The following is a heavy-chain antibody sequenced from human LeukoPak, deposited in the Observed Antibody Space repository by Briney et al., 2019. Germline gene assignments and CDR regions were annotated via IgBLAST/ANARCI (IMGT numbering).Heavy chain of an antibody. CDR3: AKGGLLQGYSSGGSCYSVDY. J-gene: IGHJ4*02. CDR1: GFTFSSYA. CDR2: IGVGGGST. D-gene: IGHD2-15*01. V-gene: IGHV3-23*01. Sequence: PGGSLRLSCAASGFTFSSYAMSWVRQAPGKGLEWVSAIGVGGGSTYCADSVKGRFTISRDNSKNTLYLQMNSLRAEDTAVYYCAKGGLLQGYSSGGSCYSVDYWGQGTLVTVSS.